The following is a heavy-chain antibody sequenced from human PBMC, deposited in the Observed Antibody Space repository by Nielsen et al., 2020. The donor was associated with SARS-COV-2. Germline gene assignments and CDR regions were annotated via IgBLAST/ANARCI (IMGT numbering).Heavy chain of an antibody. Sequence: WIRQPPGKGLEWVGRIDPSDSHTNYNPSLQGHVTISANKFLSTVYLQWNSLEASDTAIYYCASGRDGYNWVGMAGIYFDYWGQGTLVTVSS. J-gene: IGHJ4*02. CDR2: IDPSDSHT. CDR3: ASGRDGYNWVGMAGIYFDY. D-gene: IGHD5-24*01. V-gene: IGHV5-10-1*01.